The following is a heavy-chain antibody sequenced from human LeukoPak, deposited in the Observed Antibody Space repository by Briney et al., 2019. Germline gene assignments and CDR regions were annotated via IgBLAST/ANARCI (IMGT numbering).Heavy chain of an antibody. CDR2: IYYSGST. D-gene: IGHD6-13*01. CDR3: ASWQYSSSSAY. J-gene: IGHJ4*02. V-gene: IGHV4-39*01. Sequence: SSKTLSLTCTVSGGYISSSTYYWGWIRQPPGKGLEWIGSIYYSGSTYYNPSLKSRVTISVDKSNNQFSLKLSSVTAADTAVYFCASWQYSSSSAYWGQGTLVTVSS. CDR1: GGYISSSTYY.